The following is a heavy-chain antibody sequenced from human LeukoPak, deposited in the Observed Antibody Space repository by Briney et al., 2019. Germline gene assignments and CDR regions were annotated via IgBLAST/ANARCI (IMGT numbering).Heavy chain of an antibody. V-gene: IGHV1-8*01. J-gene: IGHJ5*02. Sequence: ASVKVSCKPSGYTFTSYDINWVRQATGQGREWMGWMNPNSGNTGYAQKFQGRVTMTRNTSISTAYMELSSLRSEDTAVYYCARSYYGSSGYYQTFDPWGQGTLVTVSS. CDR1: GYTFTSYD. CDR2: MNPNSGNT. D-gene: IGHD3-22*01. CDR3: ARSYYGSSGYYQTFDP.